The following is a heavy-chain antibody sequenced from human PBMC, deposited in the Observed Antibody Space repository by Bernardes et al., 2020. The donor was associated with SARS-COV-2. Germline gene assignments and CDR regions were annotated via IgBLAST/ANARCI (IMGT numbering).Heavy chain of an antibody. CDR1: GYTFTSYD. CDR3: ARTNYYDSSGYYRNYYYGMDV. J-gene: IGHJ6*02. D-gene: IGHD3-22*01. Sequence: ASVKASCKASGYTFTSYDINWVRQATGQGLEWMGWMNPNSGNTGYAQKFQGRVTMTRNTSISTAYMELSSLRSEDTAVYYCARTNYYDSSGYYRNYYYGMDVWGQGTTVTVSS. V-gene: IGHV1-8*01. CDR2: MNPNSGNT.